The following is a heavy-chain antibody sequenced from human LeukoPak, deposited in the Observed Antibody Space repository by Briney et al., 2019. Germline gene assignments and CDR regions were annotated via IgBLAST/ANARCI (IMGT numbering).Heavy chain of an antibody. CDR3: ARRGDGENFDY. CDR2: IYYSGST. D-gene: IGHD4-17*01. CDR1: GGSISSYY. V-gene: IGHV4-59*08. Sequence: SETLSLTCTVSGGSISSYYWSWIRQPPGKGLEWIGYIYYSGSTNYNPSLKSRVTISVDTSKNQFSLKLSSVTAADTAVYYCARRGDGENFDYWGQGTLVTVSS. J-gene: IGHJ4*02.